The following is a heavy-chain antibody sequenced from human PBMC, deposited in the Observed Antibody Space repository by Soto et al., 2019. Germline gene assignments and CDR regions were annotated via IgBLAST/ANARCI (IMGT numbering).Heavy chain of an antibody. Sequence: QVHLVQSGAEVKKPGASVKISCKASEYTFSSHYLHWVRQAPGQGLEWMGIINPRSGSTSYAQKFQGRITLTRDTSTSTVYMELTSLRSEDTAVYYCARVRSHDGSVSYPRRFYFDYWGQGTLVTVSS. V-gene: IGHV1-46*01. J-gene: IGHJ4*02. CDR2: INPRSGST. CDR1: EYTFSSHY. D-gene: IGHD3-10*01. CDR3: ARVRSHDGSVSYPRRFYFDY.